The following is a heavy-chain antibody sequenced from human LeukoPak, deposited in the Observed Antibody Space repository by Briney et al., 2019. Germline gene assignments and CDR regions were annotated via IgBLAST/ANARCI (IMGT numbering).Heavy chain of an antibody. D-gene: IGHD7-27*01. CDR1: GGSISSGGYY. CDR2: IYHSGST. Sequence: PSETLSLTCTVSGGSISSGGYYWSWIRQPPGEGLEWIGYIYHSGSTYYNPSLKSRVTISVDRSKNQFSLKLSPVTAADTAVYYCARGEVVSGDLDYWGQGTLVTVSS. V-gene: IGHV4-30-2*01. J-gene: IGHJ4*02. CDR3: ARGEVVSGDLDY.